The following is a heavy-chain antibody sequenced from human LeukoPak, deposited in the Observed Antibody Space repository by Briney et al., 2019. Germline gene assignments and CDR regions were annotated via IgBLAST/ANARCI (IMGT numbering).Heavy chain of an antibody. V-gene: IGHV3-30-3*01. J-gene: IGHJ6*03. CDR1: GFTFSSYA. CDR3: AKDRLEQWLVRVMDV. D-gene: IGHD6-19*01. Sequence: GRSLRLSCAASGFTFSSYAMHWVRQAPGKGLEWVAVISYDGSNKYYADSVKGRFTISRDNSKNTLYLQMNSLRAEDTAVYYCAKDRLEQWLVRVMDVWGKGTTVTVSS. CDR2: ISYDGSNK.